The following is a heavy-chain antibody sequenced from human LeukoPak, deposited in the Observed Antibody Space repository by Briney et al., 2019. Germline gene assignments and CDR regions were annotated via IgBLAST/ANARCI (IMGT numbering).Heavy chain of an antibody. CDR3: ARDSYLDAFDI. V-gene: IGHV4-59*08. D-gene: IGHD2-2*01. CDR1: GGSVSSYY. CDR2: IYYSGST. J-gene: IGHJ3*02. Sequence: SETLSLTCTVSGGSVSSYYWSWIRQPPGKGLEWIGYIYYSGSTNYNPSLKSRVTISVDTSKNQFSLKLSSVTAADTAVYYCARDSYLDAFDIWGQGTMVTVSS.